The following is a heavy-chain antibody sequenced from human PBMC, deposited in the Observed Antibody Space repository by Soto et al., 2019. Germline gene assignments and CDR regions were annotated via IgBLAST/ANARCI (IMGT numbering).Heavy chain of an antibody. CDR2: IWYDGSNK. V-gene: IGHV3-33*01. D-gene: IGHD3-9*01. J-gene: IGHJ4*02. Sequence: QVQLVESGGGVVQPGRSLRLSCAASGFTFSSYGMHWVRQAPGKGLEWVALIWYDGSNKYYADSVKGRFTISRDNSKNTLYLQMNGLRAEDTAVYYCARDPGYYDILTGYPPAFDYWGQGILVTVSS. CDR1: GFTFSSYG. CDR3: ARDPGYYDILTGYPPAFDY.